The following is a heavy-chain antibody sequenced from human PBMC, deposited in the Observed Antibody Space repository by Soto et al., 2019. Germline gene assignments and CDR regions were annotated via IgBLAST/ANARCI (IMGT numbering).Heavy chain of an antibody. D-gene: IGHD5-12*01. CDR3: ARGLIEMATINAFDI. V-gene: IGHV1-69*06. CDR1: GGTFSIYA. CDR2: IIPIYGTA. J-gene: IGHJ3*02. Sequence: SCKASGGTFSIYAISWVRQAPGQGREWMGGIIPIYGTANYAQKFQGRVTITADKSTSTAYMELSSLRSEDTAVYYCARGLIEMATINAFDIWGQGTMVTVSS.